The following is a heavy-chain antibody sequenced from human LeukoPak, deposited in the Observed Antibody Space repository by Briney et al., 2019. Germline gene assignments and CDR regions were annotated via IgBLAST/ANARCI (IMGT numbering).Heavy chain of an antibody. J-gene: IGHJ6*04. D-gene: IGHD6-13*01. CDR2: IYHSGST. CDR3: ASVAAAGRHGGMDV. CDR1: GGSISSSNW. V-gene: IGHV4-4*02. Sequence: SETLSLTCAVSGGSISSSNWWSWVRQPPGKGLEWIGEIYHSGSTNYNPSLKSRVTISVDKSKNQFSLKLSSVTAADTAVYYCASVAAAGRHGGMDVWGKGTTVTVSS.